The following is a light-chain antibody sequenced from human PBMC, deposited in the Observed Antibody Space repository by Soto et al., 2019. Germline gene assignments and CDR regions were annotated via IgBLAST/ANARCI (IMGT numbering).Light chain of an antibody. CDR2: AAS. CDR3: QQVNSYPLT. CDR1: QGISNS. Sequence: DIQLTQSPSFLSASVGDRVTFTCRASQGISNSLAWYQQKPGKVPKVLIYAASTLQSGVPSRFSGSGSGTEFSLTITSLQPEDFATYYCQQVNSYPLTFGQGTKLEIK. J-gene: IGKJ2*01. V-gene: IGKV1-9*01.